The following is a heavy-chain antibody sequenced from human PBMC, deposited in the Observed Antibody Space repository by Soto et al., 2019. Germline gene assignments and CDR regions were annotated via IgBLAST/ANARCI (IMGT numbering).Heavy chain of an antibody. CDR1: GGSISSGDYY. Sequence: QVQLQESGPGLVKPSQTLSLTCTVSGGSISSGDYYWSWIRQPPGKGLEWIGYIYYSGSTYYNPSLKSRVTXXVXSXRNQFSLKLSSVTAADTAVYYCARGYDSSGYYFFDYWGQGTLVTVSS. J-gene: IGHJ4*02. CDR2: IYYSGST. CDR3: ARGYDSSGYYFFDY. D-gene: IGHD3-22*01. V-gene: IGHV4-30-4*01.